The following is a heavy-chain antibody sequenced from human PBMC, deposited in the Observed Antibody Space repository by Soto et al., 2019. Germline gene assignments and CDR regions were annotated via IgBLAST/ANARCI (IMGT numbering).Heavy chain of an antibody. CDR2: IRIKTNSYST. V-gene: IGHV3-73*01. CDR3: TRQTDAVQWLVVPTDYNFDY. J-gene: IGHJ4*02. D-gene: IGHD6-19*01. Sequence: PGGSRRRSWAASGFTFGCSAMHWGRQASGKGLEWVGHIRIKTNSYSTAYAESGKGRFTISRDDSMNTAYLQMNSLQTEDTAVYFCTRQTDAVQWLVVPTDYNFDYWGQGTLVTSPQ. CDR1: GFTFGCSA.